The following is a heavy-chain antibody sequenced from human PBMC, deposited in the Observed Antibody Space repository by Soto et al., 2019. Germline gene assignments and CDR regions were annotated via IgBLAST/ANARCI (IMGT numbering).Heavy chain of an antibody. CDR3: ARDPPSGTTLDWFDS. V-gene: IGHV3-21*01. Sequence: EVQLVESGGGLDKPGGSLRLSCAASGFSFSSDSMGWVRQAPGKGLEWVASISSSGSFMNYADSVKGRFTISRDNAKNSLYLQMRSLKDEDTAVYYCARDPPSGTTLDWFDSWGQGTLVTVSS. CDR2: ISSSGSFM. CDR1: GFSFSSDS. D-gene: IGHD1-7*01. J-gene: IGHJ5*01.